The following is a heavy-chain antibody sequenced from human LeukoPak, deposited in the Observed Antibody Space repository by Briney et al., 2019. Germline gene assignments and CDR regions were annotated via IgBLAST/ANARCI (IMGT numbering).Heavy chain of an antibody. Sequence: ASVKVSCKASGYTFTSYGISWVRQAPGQGLEWMGWISAYNGNTNYAQKLQGRVTMTTDTSTSTAYMELRSLRSDDTAVYYCARVSESPKDIVVVVAAPLDYYYYYMDVWGKGTTVTVSS. V-gene: IGHV1-18*01. CDR1: GYTFTSYG. J-gene: IGHJ6*03. D-gene: IGHD2-15*01. CDR3: ARVSESPKDIVVVVAAPLDYYYYYMDV. CDR2: ISAYNGNT.